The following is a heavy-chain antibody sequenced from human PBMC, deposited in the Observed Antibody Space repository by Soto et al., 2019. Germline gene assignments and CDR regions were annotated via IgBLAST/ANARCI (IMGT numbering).Heavy chain of an antibody. CDR2: ISSSSSYI. Sequence: PGGSLRLSCAASGFTFSSYSMNWVRQAPGKGPEWVSSISSSSSYIYYADSVKGRFTISRDNAKNSLYLQMNSLRAEDTAVYYCASSQWLVRDYYYGMDVWGQGTTVTVSS. V-gene: IGHV3-21*01. CDR1: GFTFSSYS. D-gene: IGHD6-19*01. J-gene: IGHJ6*02. CDR3: ASSQWLVRDYYYGMDV.